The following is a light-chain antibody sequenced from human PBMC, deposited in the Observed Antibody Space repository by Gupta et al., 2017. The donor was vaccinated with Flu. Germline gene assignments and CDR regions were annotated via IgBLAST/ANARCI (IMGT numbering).Light chain of an antibody. V-gene: IGKV1-33*01. CDR1: QDIKKN. J-gene: IGKJ2*01. CDR2: DAS. CDR3: QQYDNLPYT. Sequence: DIQLTQSPSSLSVSVGDRVTITCQASQDIKKNLNWFRQKAGKAPILLIYDASKSEAGVPTRFSGSGSGTDYSLTISSLHPEDVGTYFCQQYDNLPYTFGQGTNLEI.